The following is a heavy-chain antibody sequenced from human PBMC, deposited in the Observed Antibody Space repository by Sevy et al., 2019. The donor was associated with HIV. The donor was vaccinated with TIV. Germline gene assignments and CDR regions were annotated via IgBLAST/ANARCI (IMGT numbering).Heavy chain of an antibody. CDR2: IYREGTT. CDR3: ARDPGITNGMSV. V-gene: IGHV3-53*01. J-gene: IGHJ6*02. CDR1: GFLVSDDY. D-gene: IGHD1-20*01. Sequence: GGSLRLSCAASGFLVSDDYMNWVRQAPGKGLEWVSVIYREGTTYYADAVKVRFTISREDSKNTLYLQMNSPRAEDTAVYYCARDPGITNGMSVWGQGTTVTVSS.